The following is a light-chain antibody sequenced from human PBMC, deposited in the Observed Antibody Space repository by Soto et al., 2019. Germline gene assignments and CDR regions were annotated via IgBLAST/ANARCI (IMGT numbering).Light chain of an antibody. Sequence: QSVLTQPPSASGTPGQRVTISCSGSSSNIGSNYVYWYQQLPGTAPKLLIYRNNQRPSGVPDRFSGSKSGTSASLAISGLRYEDEADYYCAAWDDRLSGHVVFGGGTKLTVL. J-gene: IGLJ2*01. CDR1: SSNIGSNY. CDR3: AAWDDRLSGHVV. CDR2: RNN. V-gene: IGLV1-47*01.